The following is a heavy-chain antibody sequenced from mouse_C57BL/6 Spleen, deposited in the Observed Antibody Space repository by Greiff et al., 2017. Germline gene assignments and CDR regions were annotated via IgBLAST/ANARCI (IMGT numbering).Heavy chain of an antibody. CDR2: IYPGSGST. CDR3: ARSGDDEDYYAMGD. Sequence: QVQLQQPGAELVKPGASVKMSCKASGYTFTSYWITWVKQRPGQGLEWIGDIYPGSGSTNYKEKFKSKATLTVDTSSSTAYMQLSSQTSEDSAVYYCARSGDDEDYYAMGDWGQGTSVTVAS. CDR1: GYTFTSYW. V-gene: IGHV1-55*01. J-gene: IGHJ4*01. D-gene: IGHD2-12*01.